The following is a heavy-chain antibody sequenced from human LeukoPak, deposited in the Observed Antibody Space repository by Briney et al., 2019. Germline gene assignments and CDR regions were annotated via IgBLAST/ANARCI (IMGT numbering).Heavy chain of an antibody. V-gene: IGHV6-1*01. CDR3: ARGDIAFDY. J-gene: IGHJ4*02. CDR1: GDSVSSNSAV. Sequence: SQTLSLTCAVSGDSVSSNSAVWNWIRQAPSRGLEWLGKTYYRSKWNKGYAISVKSRISINPDTSKNQFTLQLNSVTPEDAAVYHCARGDIAFDYWGQGILVTVSS. D-gene: IGHD3-9*01. CDR2: TYYRSKWNK.